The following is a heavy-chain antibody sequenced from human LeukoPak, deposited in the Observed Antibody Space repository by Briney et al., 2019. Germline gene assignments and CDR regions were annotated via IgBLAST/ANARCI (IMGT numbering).Heavy chain of an antibody. D-gene: IGHD2-15*01. CDR1: GFTFSSYA. CDR3: AKEMVVVVVAARDFDY. J-gene: IGHJ4*02. CDR2: ISGSGGST. Sequence: GGSLRLSCAASGFTFSSYAMSWVRQAPGKGLEWVSAISGSGGSTYYADSVKGRFTISRDNSKNTPYLQMNSLRAEDTAVYYCAKEMVVVVVAARDFDYWGQGTLVTVSS. V-gene: IGHV3-23*01.